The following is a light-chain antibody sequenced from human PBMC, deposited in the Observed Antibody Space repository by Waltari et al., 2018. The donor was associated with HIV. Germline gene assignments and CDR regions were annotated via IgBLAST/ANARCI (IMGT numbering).Light chain of an antibody. CDR1: SSDVGGYNY. Sequence: QSALTQPASVSGSPGQSITISCTGTSSDVGGYNYVSWYQQHPGQAPKLMIYDVSNWPSGVSNRFSGSKSGNTASLTISGLQAEDETDYYCSSYTSSSTLVFGGGTKLTVL. V-gene: IGLV2-14*01. J-gene: IGLJ2*01. CDR3: SSYTSSSTLV. CDR2: DVS.